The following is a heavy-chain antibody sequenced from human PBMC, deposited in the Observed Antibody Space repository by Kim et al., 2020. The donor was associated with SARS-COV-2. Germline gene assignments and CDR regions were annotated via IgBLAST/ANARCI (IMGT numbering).Heavy chain of an antibody. V-gene: IGHV4-4*07. CDR1: DGSIRTYY. Sequence: SETLSLTCTVSDGSIRTYYWSWIRQPAGKGLEWIGRIYPSGTTNYKPSLRSRVTVSVDPSKNQFSLRLSSVTAADTAIYYCARSATLSGTTNAKYFFDYWGQGILVTVSS. J-gene: IGHJ4*02. CDR2: IYPSGTT. CDR3: ARSATLSGTTNAKYFFDY. D-gene: IGHD1-1*01.